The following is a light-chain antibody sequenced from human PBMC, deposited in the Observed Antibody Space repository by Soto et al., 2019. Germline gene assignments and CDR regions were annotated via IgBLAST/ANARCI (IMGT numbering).Light chain of an antibody. V-gene: IGKV3-15*01. CDR3: QQFEHWPGT. J-gene: IGKJ1*01. Sequence: EIVMTQSPATLSVSPGERATLSCRASQNVGSNLAWYQQKPGQAPRLLIYAASNRATGIPTKFSGSGSGTEFTLSISSLQSEDFALYYCQQFEHWPGTFGQGTKVEIK. CDR1: QNVGSN. CDR2: AAS.